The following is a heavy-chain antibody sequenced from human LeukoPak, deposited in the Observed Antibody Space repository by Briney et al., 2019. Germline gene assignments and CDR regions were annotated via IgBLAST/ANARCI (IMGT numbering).Heavy chain of an antibody. Sequence: SQTLSLTCAISGDSVSSNSAAWNWIRQSPSRGLEWLGRTYYRSKWYSDYADSVSSRITLNPDTSKNQFSLHLNSVTPEDTAVYYCAREDGDYYDSSGYYYDYWGQGTLVTVSS. CDR1: GDSVSSNSAA. CDR2: TYYRSKWYS. CDR3: AREDGDYYDSSGYYYDY. V-gene: IGHV6-1*01. J-gene: IGHJ4*02. D-gene: IGHD3-22*01.